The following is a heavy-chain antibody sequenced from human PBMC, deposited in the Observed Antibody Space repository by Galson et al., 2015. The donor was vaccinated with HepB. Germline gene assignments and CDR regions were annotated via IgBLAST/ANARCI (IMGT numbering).Heavy chain of an antibody. Sequence: SLRLSCAASGFTFSSYAMHWVRQAPGKGLEWVAVISYDGSNKYYADSVKGRFTISRDNSKNTLYLQMNSLRAEDTAVYYCARAGADSSSWYYSGTPPPNSWFDPWGQGTLVTVSS. D-gene: IGHD6-13*01. V-gene: IGHV3-30-3*01. CDR1: GFTFSSYA. CDR3: ARAGADSSSWYYSGTPPPNSWFDP. J-gene: IGHJ5*02. CDR2: ISYDGSNK.